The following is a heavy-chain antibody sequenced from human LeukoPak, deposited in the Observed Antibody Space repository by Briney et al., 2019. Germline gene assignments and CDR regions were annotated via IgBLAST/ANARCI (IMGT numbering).Heavy chain of an antibody. CDR2: IRSKANSYAT. CDR1: GFTFSGSA. Sequence: GGSLRLSCAASGFTFSGSAMHWVRQASGKGLEWVGRIRSKANSYATAYAASVKGRFTISRDDSKNTAYLQMNSLRAEDTAVYYCARPQRTYYDSSGYHAFDIWGQGTMVTVSS. D-gene: IGHD3-22*01. J-gene: IGHJ3*02. CDR3: ARPQRTYYDSSGYHAFDI. V-gene: IGHV3-73*01.